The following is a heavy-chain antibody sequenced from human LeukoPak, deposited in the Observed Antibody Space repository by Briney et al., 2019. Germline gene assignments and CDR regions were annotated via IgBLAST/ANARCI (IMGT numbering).Heavy chain of an antibody. D-gene: IGHD3-22*01. Sequence: GGPLQISCKGSGYRFTSYWIGWVRQLPGKGLEWMGIIYPGDSDTRYSPSFQGQVTISADKSISTAYLQWSSLKASDTAMYYCARRTSSGYYFDYWGQGTLVTVSS. CDR2: IYPGDSDT. CDR3: ARRTSSGYYFDY. J-gene: IGHJ4*02. V-gene: IGHV5-51*01. CDR1: GYRFTSYW.